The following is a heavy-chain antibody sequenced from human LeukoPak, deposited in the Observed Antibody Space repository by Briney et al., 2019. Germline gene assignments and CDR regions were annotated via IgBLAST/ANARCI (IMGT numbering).Heavy chain of an antibody. Sequence: GASVKVSCKASGYTFTSYGIGWVRRAPGQGLEWMGWISAYNGNTNYAQKLQGRVTLTTDTSTSTAYMELRSLRSDDTAVYYCARERIVAGTGTFDSWGQGTLVTVSS. D-gene: IGHD6-19*01. J-gene: IGHJ4*02. CDR2: ISAYNGNT. CDR3: ARERIVAGTGTFDS. V-gene: IGHV1-18*01. CDR1: GYTFTSYG.